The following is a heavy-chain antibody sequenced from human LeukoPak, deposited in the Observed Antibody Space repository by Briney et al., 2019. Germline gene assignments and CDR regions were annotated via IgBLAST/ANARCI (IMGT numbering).Heavy chain of an antibody. J-gene: IGHJ4*02. Sequence: GGSLRLSCAASGFTLSRYAMSWVRQAPGKGLEWVSAISGSGGSTYYADSVKGRFTISRDDSKNTLYLQMNSLRAEDTAVYYCAKSSGSYIFYFDYWGQGTLVTVSS. D-gene: IGHD1-26*01. CDR3: AKSSGSYIFYFDY. CDR1: GFTLSRYA. V-gene: IGHV3-23*01. CDR2: ISGSGGST.